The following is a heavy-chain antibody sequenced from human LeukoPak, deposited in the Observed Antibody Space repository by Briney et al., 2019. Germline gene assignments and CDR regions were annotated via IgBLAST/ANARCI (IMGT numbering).Heavy chain of an antibody. J-gene: IGHJ6*03. D-gene: IGHD6-13*01. V-gene: IGHV3-33*06. CDR3: AKVGSSSWYQISYCYYYMDV. Sequence: GGSLRLSCAASGFTFSSYGMHWVRQAPGKGLEWVAVIWYDGSNKYYADSVRGRFTISRDNSKNTLYLQMNSLRAEDTAVYYCAKVGSSSWYQISYCYYYMDVWGKGTTVTVSS. CDR2: IWYDGSNK. CDR1: GFTFSSYG.